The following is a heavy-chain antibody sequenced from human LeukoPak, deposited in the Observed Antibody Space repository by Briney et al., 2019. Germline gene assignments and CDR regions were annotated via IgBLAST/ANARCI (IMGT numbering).Heavy chain of an antibody. V-gene: IGHV4-59*01. D-gene: IGHD3-3*01. CDR2: IYYSGST. CDR3: ARGITIFGVVIPTYGMDV. CDR1: GGSISSYY. J-gene: IGHJ6*02. Sequence: PSETLSLTCTVSGGSISSYYWSWIRQPPGKGLKWIGYIYYSGSTNYNPSLKSRVTISVDTSKNQLSLKLSSVTAADTAVYYCARGITIFGVVIPTYGMDVWGQGTTVTVSS.